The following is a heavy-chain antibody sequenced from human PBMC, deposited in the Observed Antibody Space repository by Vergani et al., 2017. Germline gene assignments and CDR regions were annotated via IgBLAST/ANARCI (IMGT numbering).Heavy chain of an antibody. CDR2: IYYSGST. CDR3: ARDTRFEANWFDP. J-gene: IGHJ5*02. D-gene: IGHD3-10*01. CDR1: GGSISSGGYY. Sequence: QVQLQESGPGLVKPSQTLSLTCTVSGGSISSGGYYWSWIRRHPGKRLEWIGYIYYSGSTYYNPSLKSRVTISVDTAKNQFSLKRSSVAAADTAVYYCARDTRFEANWFDPWGQGTLVTVSS. V-gene: IGHV4-31*03.